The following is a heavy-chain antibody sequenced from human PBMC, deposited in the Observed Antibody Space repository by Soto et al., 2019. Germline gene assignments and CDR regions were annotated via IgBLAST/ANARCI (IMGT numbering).Heavy chain of an antibody. D-gene: IGHD3-22*01. J-gene: IGHJ4*02. CDR1: GFNFITYS. V-gene: IGHV3-21*01. Sequence: EVQLVESGGGPVRPGGSLKLSCAASGFNFITYSLSWVRQAPGKGLEWVASISSSAVYIDYADSVKGRFTISRDNANNSLYLQMNRLRAEDTATYYCVRDGLDYYDTERLYFDKWGQGTLVTVSS. CDR2: ISSSAVYI. CDR3: VRDGLDYYDTERLYFDK.